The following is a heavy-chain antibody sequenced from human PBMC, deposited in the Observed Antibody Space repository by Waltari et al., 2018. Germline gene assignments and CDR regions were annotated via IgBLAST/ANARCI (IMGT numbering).Heavy chain of an antibody. D-gene: IGHD6-19*01. Sequence: EVQLVESGGGLVQPGGSLRLSCAASGFTFSSYEMNWVRQAPGKGLEWVSYSSSSGSTIYYADSVKGRFTISRDNAKNSLYLQMNSLRAEDTAVYYCARVWGWYYFDYWGQGTLVTVSS. V-gene: IGHV3-48*03. CDR1: GFTFSSYE. CDR2: SSSSGSTI. J-gene: IGHJ4*02. CDR3: ARVWGWYYFDY.